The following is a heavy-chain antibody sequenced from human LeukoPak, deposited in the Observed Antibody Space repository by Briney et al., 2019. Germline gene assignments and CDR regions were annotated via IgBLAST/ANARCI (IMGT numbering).Heavy chain of an antibody. D-gene: IGHD3-22*01. CDR3: AKNYYDSSGSDFDY. V-gene: IGHV3-23*01. J-gene: IGHJ4*02. CDR1: GFTFSSYA. Sequence: RGSLRLSCAASGFTFSSYAMSWVRQAPGKGLEWVSAISGSGGSTYYADSVKGRFTISRDNSKNTLYLQMNSLRAEDTAVYYCAKNYYDSSGSDFDYWGQGTLVTVSS. CDR2: ISGSGGST.